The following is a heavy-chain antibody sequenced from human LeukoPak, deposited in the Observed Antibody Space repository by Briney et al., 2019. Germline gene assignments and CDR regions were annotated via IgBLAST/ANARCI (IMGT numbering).Heavy chain of an antibody. CDR3: ARCRAPPRYYYYYYYMDV. Sequence: GGSLRLSCAASGFTFSSYAMSWVRQAPGKGLEWVSTISGSGGSTYYADSVKGRYTFSRDNSKNTLYLQMNSLRAEDTAVYYCARCRAPPRYYYYYYYMDVWGKGTTVTVSS. CDR2: ISGSGGST. J-gene: IGHJ6*03. V-gene: IGHV3-23*01. CDR1: GFTFSSYA.